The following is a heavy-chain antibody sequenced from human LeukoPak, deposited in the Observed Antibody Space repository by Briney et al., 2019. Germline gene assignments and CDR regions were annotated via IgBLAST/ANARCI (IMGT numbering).Heavy chain of an antibody. V-gene: IGHV3-74*01. CDR3: AGERSDMIGD. CDR2: VNSDGSST. J-gene: IGHJ4*02. Sequence: GGSLRLSCAVSGFTFSSYWMHWVRQAPGKGLVWVSRVNSDGSSTSYADSAKGRFTISRDNAKNTLYLQMNSLRAEDTAVYYCAGERSDMIGDWGQGTLVTVSS. D-gene: IGHD3-16*01. CDR1: GFTFSSYW.